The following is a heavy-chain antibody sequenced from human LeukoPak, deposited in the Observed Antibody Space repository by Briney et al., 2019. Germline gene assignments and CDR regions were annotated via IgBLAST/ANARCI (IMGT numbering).Heavy chain of an antibody. CDR3: ATPLHPRILYPWGFDI. J-gene: IGHJ3*02. V-gene: IGHV1-24*01. D-gene: IGHD2-8*01. CDR2: FDPEDGET. Sequence: GASVKVSCKVSGYTLTELSMHWVQQAPGKGLEWMGGFDPEDGETIYAQKFQGRVTMTEDTSTDTAYMELSSLRSEDTAVYYCATPLHPRILYPWGFDIWAKGQWSPSLQ. CDR1: GYTLTELS.